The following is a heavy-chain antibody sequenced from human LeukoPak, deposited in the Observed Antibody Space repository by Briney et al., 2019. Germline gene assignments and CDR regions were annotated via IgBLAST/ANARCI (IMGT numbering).Heavy chain of an antibody. CDR3: ARAGSGTYYKGFDY. CDR1: GGSINSGSYY. J-gene: IGHJ4*02. D-gene: IGHD3-10*01. V-gene: IGHV4-61*02. Sequence: SQTLSLTCTVSGGSINSGSYYWSWLRQPAGKGLEWIGRIYTSGSTNYNPSLKSRVTISLDTSKNQFSLKLSSVTAADTAVYYCARAGSGTYYKGFDYWGQGTLVTVSS. CDR2: IYTSGST.